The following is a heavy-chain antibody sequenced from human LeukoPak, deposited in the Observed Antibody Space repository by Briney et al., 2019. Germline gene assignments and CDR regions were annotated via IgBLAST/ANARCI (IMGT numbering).Heavy chain of an antibody. CDR2: IYYSGST. D-gene: IGHD5-24*01. V-gene: IGHV4-39*01. CDR1: GGSISSSSYY. Sequence: SETLSLTCTVSGGSISSSSYYWGWIRQPPGKGLEWIGSIYYSGSTYYNPSLKSRVTISADTSKNQFSLKLSSVTAADTAVYYCARVREMATLDFDYWGQGTLVTVSS. CDR3: ARVREMATLDFDY. J-gene: IGHJ4*02.